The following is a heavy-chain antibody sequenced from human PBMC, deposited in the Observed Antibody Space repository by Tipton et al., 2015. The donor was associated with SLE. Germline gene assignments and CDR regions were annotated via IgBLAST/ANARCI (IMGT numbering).Heavy chain of an antibody. CDR3: ARGGASVLIRNCYFDY. J-gene: IGHJ4*01. V-gene: IGHV4-31*03. CDR1: GGSISTGGYY. CDR2: IYNSGGT. D-gene: IGHD2-8*01. Sequence: TLSLTYTVSGGSISTGGYYWSWIRQHPGKGLEWIGYIYNSGGTDYNPSLKSRVTISADTSKNHFSLNLSSVTAADTAVYYCARGGASVLIRNCYFDYWGQGSLVTVSS.